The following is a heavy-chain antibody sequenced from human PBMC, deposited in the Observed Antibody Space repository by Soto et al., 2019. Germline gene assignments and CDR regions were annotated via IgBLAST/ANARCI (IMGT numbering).Heavy chain of an antibody. V-gene: IGHV3-7*01. D-gene: IGHD3-16*01. Sequence: GVSLRLSCAASGFTFSDSWMDWVRQAPGKGPEWVANIKQDGSGKNYVDSVKGRFIISRDNAKNSLYLQMNSLRAEDTAVYYCASLGRHGWGQGTTVTVSS. CDR1: GFTFSDSW. CDR3: ASLGRHG. J-gene: IGHJ6*02. CDR2: IKQDGSGK.